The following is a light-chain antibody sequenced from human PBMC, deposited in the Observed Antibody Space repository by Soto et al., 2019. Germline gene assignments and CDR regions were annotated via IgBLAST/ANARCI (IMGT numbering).Light chain of an antibody. Sequence: DIVLTQSPAILSVSLGERATLSCLSSQSISDNLAWYQQRSGQAPRLLISASSSRATGIPARFSGSGSGTEFTLTISSLQSEDFAVYYCQQYHNWPWTFGQGTKVEIK. CDR3: QQYHNWPWT. CDR1: QSISDN. CDR2: ASS. J-gene: IGKJ1*01. V-gene: IGKV3-15*01.